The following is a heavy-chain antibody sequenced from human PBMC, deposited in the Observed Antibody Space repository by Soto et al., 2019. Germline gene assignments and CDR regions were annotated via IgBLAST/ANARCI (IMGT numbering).Heavy chain of an antibody. CDR1: GFSFSSYG. CDR3: AKDPYSSSWLPEH. J-gene: IGHJ4*02. D-gene: IGHD6-13*01. V-gene: IGHV3-30*18. CDR2: TSFDGTIK. Sequence: GGSLRLSCAASGFSFSSYGMHWVRQAPGKGLEWMASTSFDGTIKYYADFVKGRISISRDNSKSVLFLHLNSVRSEDTAMYYCAKDPYSSSWLPEHWGQGTLVTVSS.